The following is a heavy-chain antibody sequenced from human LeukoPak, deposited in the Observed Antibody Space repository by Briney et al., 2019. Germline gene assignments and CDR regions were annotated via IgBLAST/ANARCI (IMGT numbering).Heavy chain of an antibody. CDR1: GGTFSSYA. V-gene: IGHV1-69*04. CDR2: IIPILGIA. CDR3: AYGSGSYLAGYYFDY. J-gene: IGHJ4*02. D-gene: IGHD3-10*01. Sequence: ASVKVSCKASGGTFSSYAISWVRQAPGQGLEWMGRIIPILGIANYAQKFQGRVTITADKSTSTAYMEPSSLRSEDTAVYYCAYGSGSYLAGYYFDYWGQGTLVTVSS.